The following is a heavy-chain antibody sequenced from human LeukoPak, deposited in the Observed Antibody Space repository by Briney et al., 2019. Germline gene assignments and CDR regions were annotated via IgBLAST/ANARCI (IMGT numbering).Heavy chain of an antibody. CDR3: ARDCRLNCARQPGFDS. D-gene: IGHD1-1*01. CDR2: ISGSGGST. CDR1: GFTFSSYA. V-gene: IGHV3-23*01. Sequence: GGSLRLSCAASGFTFSSYAMSWVRQAPGKGLEWVSAISGSGGSTYYADSVKGRFTISRDNSKNSLYLQLSSLRDEDTAVYYCARDCRLNCARQPGFDSWGQGTLVTVS. J-gene: IGHJ5*01.